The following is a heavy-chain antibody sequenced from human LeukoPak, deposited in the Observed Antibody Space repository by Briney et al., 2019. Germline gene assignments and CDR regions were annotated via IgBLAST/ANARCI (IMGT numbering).Heavy chain of an antibody. D-gene: IGHD2-2*01. CDR1: GGSISSYY. CDR3: ARDRLAAYCSSTSCYDYYGMDV. J-gene: IGHJ6*02. V-gene: IGHV4-59*01. Sequence: SETLSLTCTVSGGSISSYYWSWIRQPPGKGLEWIGYIYYSGSTNYNPSLKSRVTISVDTSKNQFSLKLSSVTAADTAVYYCARDRLAAYCSSTSCYDYYGMDVWGQGTTVTVSS. CDR2: IYYSGST.